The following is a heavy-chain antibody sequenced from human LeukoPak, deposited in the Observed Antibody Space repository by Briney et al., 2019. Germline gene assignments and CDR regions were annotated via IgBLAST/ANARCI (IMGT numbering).Heavy chain of an antibody. V-gene: IGHV3-20*04. J-gene: IGHJ4*02. CDR2: INWNGGST. D-gene: IGHD3-10*01. CDR1: GFTFDDYG. CDR3: ARDKYYYGSGSYPYYFDY. Sequence: PGGSLRLSCAVSGFTFDDYGMSWVRHAPGKGLEWVSGINWNGGSTGYADSVKGRFTISRDNAKNSLYLQMNSLRAEDTALYYCARDKYYYGSGSYPYYFDYWGQGTLVTVSS.